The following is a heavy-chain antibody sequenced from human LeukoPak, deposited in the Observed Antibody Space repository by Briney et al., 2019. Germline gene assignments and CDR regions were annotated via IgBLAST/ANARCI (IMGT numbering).Heavy chain of an antibody. CDR1: GGSISSGDYY. CDR3: ARAGYSSSWYLDAFDI. D-gene: IGHD6-13*01. CDR2: IYYSVST. V-gene: IGHV4-30-4*02. Sequence: SETLSLTCTVSGGSISSGDYYWSWIRQPPGKGLEWVGYIYYSVSTYYNPSLKSRVTISVDTSKNQFSLKLSSVTAADTAVYYCARAGYSSSWYLDAFDIWGQGTLVTVSS. J-gene: IGHJ4*02.